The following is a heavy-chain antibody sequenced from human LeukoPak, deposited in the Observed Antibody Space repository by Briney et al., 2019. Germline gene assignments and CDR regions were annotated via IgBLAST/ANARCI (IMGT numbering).Heavy chain of an antibody. J-gene: IGHJ4*02. V-gene: IGHV4-39*07. CDR2: IYYSGST. CDR3: ATAELRGGQLMTHY. CDR1: GGSISSSSYY. Sequence: KPSETLSLTCTVSGGSISSSSYYWGWIRQPPGKGPEWIGSIYYSGSTNYNPSLKSRVTISVDTSKNQFSLKLSSVTAADTAVYYCATAELRGGQLMTHYWGQGTLVTVSS. D-gene: IGHD2-15*01.